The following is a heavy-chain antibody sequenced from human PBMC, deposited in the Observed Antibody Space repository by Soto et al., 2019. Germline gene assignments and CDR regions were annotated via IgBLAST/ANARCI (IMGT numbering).Heavy chain of an antibody. CDR3: ASGIQLWLRRINNGYSG. V-gene: IGHV1-8*01. D-gene: IGHD5-18*01. CDR2: MNPNSGNT. CDR1: GYSFSSYD. J-gene: IGHJ4*02. Sequence: ASVKVYCKAAGYSFSSYDINWVRQATGQGLEWMGWMNPNSGNTGYAQKFQGRVTMTRNTSISTAYMELSSLRSEDTAVYFCASGIQLWLRRINNGYSGWGQGTLVTVSS.